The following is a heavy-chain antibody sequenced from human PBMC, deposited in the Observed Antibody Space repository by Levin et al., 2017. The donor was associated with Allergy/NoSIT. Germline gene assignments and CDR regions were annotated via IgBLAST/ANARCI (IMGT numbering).Heavy chain of an antibody. V-gene: IGHV4-34*01. CDR2: INHSGST. CDR1: GGSFSGYY. Sequence: PSETLSLTCAVYGGSFSGYYWSWIRQPPGKGLEWIGEINHSGSTNYNPSLKSRVTISVDTSKNQFSLKLSSVTAADTAVYYCARRGLVINWFDPWGQGTLVTVSS. D-gene: IGHD6-19*01. J-gene: IGHJ5*02. CDR3: ARRGLVINWFDP.